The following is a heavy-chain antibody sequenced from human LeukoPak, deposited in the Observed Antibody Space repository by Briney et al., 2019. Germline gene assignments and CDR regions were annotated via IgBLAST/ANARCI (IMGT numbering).Heavy chain of an antibody. CDR1: GFTFSIYA. D-gene: IGHD2-2*01. CDR3: ARGQIRNPSGPQLPVTGNPNWFDP. V-gene: IGHV4-34*01. CDR2: INHSGST. J-gene: IGHJ5*02. Sequence: PGGSLRLSCAASGFTFSIYAMSWVRQAPGKGLEWIGEINHSGSTNYNPSLKSRVTISVDTSKNQFSLKLSSVTAADTAVYYCARGQIRNPSGPQLPVTGNPNWFDPWGQGTLVTVSS.